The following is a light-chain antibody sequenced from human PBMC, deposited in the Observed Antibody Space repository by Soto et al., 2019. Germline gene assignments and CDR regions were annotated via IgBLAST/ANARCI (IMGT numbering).Light chain of an antibody. J-gene: IGKJ1*01. Sequence: EIVLTQSPATLSLSPGDRATLSCRASQSVRSSLAWFQQKPGQAPRLLIYDASKRATGIPARFSGSASGADFTLTISSLEPEDLAVYYCQQRSNWPRTFGQGTKVDIK. CDR2: DAS. CDR3: QQRSNWPRT. V-gene: IGKV3-11*01. CDR1: QSVRSS.